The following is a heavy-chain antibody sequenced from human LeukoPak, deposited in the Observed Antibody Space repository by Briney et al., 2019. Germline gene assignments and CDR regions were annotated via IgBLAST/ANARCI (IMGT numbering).Heavy chain of an antibody. CDR2: IYYSGST. Sequence: SETLSLTCTVSGGSISSYYRSWIRQPPGKGLEWIGYIYYSGSTYYNPSLKSRVTISVDTSKNQFSLKLSSVTAADTAVYYCARNPLYCSSTSCYLNGMDVWGQGTTVTVSS. CDR3: ARNPLYCSSTSCYLNGMDV. V-gene: IGHV4-30-4*01. CDR1: GGSISSYY. D-gene: IGHD2-2*01. J-gene: IGHJ6*02.